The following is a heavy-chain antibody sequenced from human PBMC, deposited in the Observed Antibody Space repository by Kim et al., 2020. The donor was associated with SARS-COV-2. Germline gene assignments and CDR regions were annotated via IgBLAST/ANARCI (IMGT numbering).Heavy chain of an antibody. V-gene: IGHV3-23*01. CDR2: ISGSGGST. D-gene: IGHD3-22*01. J-gene: IGHJ4*02. CDR3: AKDLAFSSVTRIDY. CDR1: GFTFSSYA. Sequence: GGSLRLSCAASGFTFSSYAMSWVRQAPGKGLEWVSAISGSGGSTYYADSVKGRFTISRDNSKNTLYLQMNSLRAEDTAVYYCAKDLAFSSVTRIDYWGQGTLVTVSS.